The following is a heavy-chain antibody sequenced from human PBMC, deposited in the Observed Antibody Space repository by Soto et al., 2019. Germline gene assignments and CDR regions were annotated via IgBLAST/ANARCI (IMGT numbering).Heavy chain of an antibody. CDR1: GASASDYY. CDR3: AGLWAAATFDY. Sequence: SETLSLTCTVSGASASDYYWSWVRQPPGQGLEWIGYISHTGSTDYNPSLKSRVTISADASKKQFSLRLNSVTAMDTAIYYCAGLWAAATFDYWGQGTLVTVSS. J-gene: IGHJ4*02. D-gene: IGHD2-2*01. CDR2: ISHTGST. V-gene: IGHV4-59*02.